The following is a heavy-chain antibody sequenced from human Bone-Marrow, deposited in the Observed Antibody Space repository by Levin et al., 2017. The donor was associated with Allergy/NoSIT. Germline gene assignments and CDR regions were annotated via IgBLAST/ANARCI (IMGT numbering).Heavy chain of an antibody. D-gene: IGHD2-8*01. V-gene: IGHV1-69*13. CDR3: AKEANHSEVYVDV. CDR2: TVPLFGTT. Sequence: SVKVSCKASGGPFRSFNINWVRQAPGQGLEWMGNTVPLFGTTNYAQKFQGRVTITADESTSTAYMELSSLRSEDTAVYYCAKEANHSEVYVDVWGQETMV. CDR1: GGPFRSFN. J-gene: IGHJ3*01.